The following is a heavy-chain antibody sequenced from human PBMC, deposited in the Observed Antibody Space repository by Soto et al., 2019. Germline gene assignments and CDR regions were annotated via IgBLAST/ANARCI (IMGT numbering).Heavy chain of an antibody. CDR2: ISFDGTKK. CDR1: GFTFNIYA. J-gene: IGHJ6*02. CDR3: AREDDYGYRYINHGLDV. D-gene: IGHD4-17*01. V-gene: IGHV3-30-3*01. Sequence: QAQLVESGGGVVQPGRSLRLSCAASGFTFNIYALHWVRQAPGKGLEWVAVISFDGTKKYYSDSVKGRFTISRDNLKNTLYLQMNNLRVEDAALYCCAREDDYGYRYINHGLDVWGQGTTVTVSS.